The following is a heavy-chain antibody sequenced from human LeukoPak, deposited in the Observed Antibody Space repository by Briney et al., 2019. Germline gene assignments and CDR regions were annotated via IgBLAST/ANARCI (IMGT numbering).Heavy chain of an antibody. Sequence: ASVKVSCKASGYTFTGYYMHWVRQAPGQGLEWMGRINPNSGGTNYAQKFQGRFTMTRDTSISTAYMELSRLRSDDTAVYYCARAGPVRDSFGGVIVWFDPWGQGTLVTVSS. CDR2: INPNSGGT. CDR1: GYTFTGYY. CDR3: ARAGPVRDSFGGVIVWFDP. D-gene: IGHD3-16*02. V-gene: IGHV1-2*06. J-gene: IGHJ5*02.